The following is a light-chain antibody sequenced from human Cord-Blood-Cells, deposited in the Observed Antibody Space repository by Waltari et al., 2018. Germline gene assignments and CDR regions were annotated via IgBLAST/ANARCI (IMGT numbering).Light chain of an antibody. CDR2: EGS. V-gene: IGLV2-23*01. J-gene: IGLJ3*02. CDR1: SSDVGSYNL. Sequence: QSALTQPASVSGSPGQSITISCPGTSSDVGSYNLVSWSQQHPGKAPKLMIYEGSKRPSGVSNRFSGSKSGNTASLTISGLQAEDEADYYCCSYAGSSTPNWVFGGGTKLTVL. CDR3: CSYAGSSTPNWV.